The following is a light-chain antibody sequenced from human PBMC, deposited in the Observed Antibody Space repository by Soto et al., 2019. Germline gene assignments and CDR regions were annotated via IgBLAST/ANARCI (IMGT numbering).Light chain of an antibody. CDR1: QSVNSN. V-gene: IGKV3D-15*01. CDR2: GAS. J-gene: IGKJ1*01. CDR3: QQYNNWPRT. Sequence: EIVMTQSPATLSVSPGERATLSCKASQSVNSNVAWYQQEPGQAPRLLIYGASTRATGIPARFSGTVSGTEFALTISSLQSEDFAVYYCQQYNNWPRTFGQGTKVDI.